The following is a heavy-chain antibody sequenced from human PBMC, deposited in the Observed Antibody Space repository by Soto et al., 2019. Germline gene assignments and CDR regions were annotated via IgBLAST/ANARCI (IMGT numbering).Heavy chain of an antibody. V-gene: IGHV3-30-3*01. CDR2: ISYDGSNK. J-gene: IGHJ6*02. CDR1: GFTFSSYA. Sequence: QVQLVESGGGVVQPGRSLRLSCAASGFTFSSYAMHWVRQAPGKGLEWVAVISYDGSNKYYADSVKGRFTISRDNSKNTLYLQMNSLGAEDKAVYYCARGDYSSSWSDDYGMDVWGQGTTVTVSS. CDR3: ARGDYSSSWSDDYGMDV. D-gene: IGHD6-13*01.